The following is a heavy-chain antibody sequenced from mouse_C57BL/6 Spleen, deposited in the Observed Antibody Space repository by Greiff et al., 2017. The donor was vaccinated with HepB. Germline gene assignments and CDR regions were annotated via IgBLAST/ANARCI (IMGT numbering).Heavy chain of an antibody. Sequence: VQLLQSGPELVKPGASVKISCTASGYSFTSYYIPWVKQSPGQGLEWIGWIYPGSGNTKYNEKFKGQVTLTADTSASTAYMQLSSLTSEDSAVYYCARAVPPMDYWGQGTSVTVSS. J-gene: IGHJ4*01. D-gene: IGHD1-1*01. CDR2: IYPGSGNT. CDR3: ARAVPPMDY. CDR1: GYSFTSYY. V-gene: IGHV1-66*01.